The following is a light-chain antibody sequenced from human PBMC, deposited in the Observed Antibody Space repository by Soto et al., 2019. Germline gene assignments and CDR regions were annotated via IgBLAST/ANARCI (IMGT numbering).Light chain of an antibody. CDR1: QSVTDF. CDR2: GAS. Sequence: EIVLTQSPDTLSLSPGERATLSCRASQSVTDFLAWYQQKPGQAPRLLIFGASTRATGIPDRLSGSGAGAYFNLTISRLEPADFGVYYCQQYGSSHTFGQGTRLEIK. J-gene: IGKJ5*01. V-gene: IGKV3-20*01. CDR3: QQYGSSHT.